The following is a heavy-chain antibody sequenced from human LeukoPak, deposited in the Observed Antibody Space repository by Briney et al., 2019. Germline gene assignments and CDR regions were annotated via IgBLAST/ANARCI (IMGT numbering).Heavy chain of an antibody. CDR3: ARVTGYQLLSVDP. J-gene: IGHJ5*02. D-gene: IGHD2-2*01. CDR1: GYTFTSYH. CDR2: INPTGGST. V-gene: IGHV1-46*03. Sequence: ASVKVSCKASGYTFTSYHMHWVRQAPGQRLEWMGIINPTGGSTSYAQKFQGRVTMTRDTSTSTVYMELSSLRSEDTAVYYCARVTGYQLLSVDPWGQGTLITVSS.